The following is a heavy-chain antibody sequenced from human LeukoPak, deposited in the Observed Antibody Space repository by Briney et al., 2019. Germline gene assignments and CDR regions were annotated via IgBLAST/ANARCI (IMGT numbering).Heavy chain of an antibody. CDR1: GYTFTSYG. CDR3: ARDVKPGYYYYGMDV. V-gene: IGHV1-18*04. Sequence: ASVKVSCKTSGYTFTSYGVTWVRQAPGQGLEWMGWISGYNAHTKYVEKFQGRLTMSTATSTSTAYMDLRSLTSDDTAVYYCARDVKPGYYYYGMDVWGKGTTVTVSS. D-gene: IGHD1-14*01. CDR2: ISGYNAHT. J-gene: IGHJ6*04.